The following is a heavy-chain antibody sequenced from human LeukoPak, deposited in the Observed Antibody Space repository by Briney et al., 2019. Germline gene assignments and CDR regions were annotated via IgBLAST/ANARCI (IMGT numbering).Heavy chain of an antibody. Sequence: SETLSLPCTVSGGPISSGGYYWRWLRQHPGKALEWIGYIYYSGSTFYNPSLKSRVTISVDTSKTQFSLKLSSVTAADTAVYYCARAGVGQYCSSTSCYSPGPLFDYWGQGTLVTVSS. CDR3: ARAGVGQYCSSTSCYSPGPLFDY. CDR2: IYYSGST. J-gene: IGHJ4*02. D-gene: IGHD2-2*02. CDR1: GGPISSGGYY. V-gene: IGHV4-31*03.